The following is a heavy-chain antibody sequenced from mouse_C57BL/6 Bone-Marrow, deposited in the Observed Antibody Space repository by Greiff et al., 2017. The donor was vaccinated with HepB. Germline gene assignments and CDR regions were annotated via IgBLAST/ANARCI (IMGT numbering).Heavy chain of an antibody. CDR1: GYTFTSYW. J-gene: IGHJ4*01. V-gene: IGHV1-61*01. Sequence: QVQLQQPGAELVRPGSSVKLSCKASGYTFTSYWMDWVKQRPGQGLEWIGNIYPSDSETHYNQKFNDKATLTVDKSSSRAYMQISSLTAEDSAVYYCASYGNYAYAMDYWGQGTSVTVSS. D-gene: IGHD2-1*01. CDR3: ASYGNYAYAMDY. CDR2: IYPSDSET.